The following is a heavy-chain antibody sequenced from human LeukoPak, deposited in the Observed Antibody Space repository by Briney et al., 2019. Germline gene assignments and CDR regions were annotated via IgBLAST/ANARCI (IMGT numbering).Heavy chain of an antibody. CDR3: AGGRYFDLVDY. CDR2: IVVGSGNT. D-gene: IGHD3-9*01. J-gene: IGHJ4*02. CDR1: GFTFIISA. V-gene: IGHV1-58*02. Sequence: TAVNVSFKSSGFTFIISAMQLVRQARGQRLEWMGWIVVGSGNTNYSHNFQERVTITRDMSNSTAYMELRSMSPEDTTVYYCAGGRYFDLVDYWGQGTLVTVSS.